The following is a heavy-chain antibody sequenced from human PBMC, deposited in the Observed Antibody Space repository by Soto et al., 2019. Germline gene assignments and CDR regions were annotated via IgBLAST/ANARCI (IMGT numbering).Heavy chain of an antibody. CDR1: GYTFTGYY. J-gene: IGHJ6*03. D-gene: IGHD2-15*01. Sequence: QVQLVQSGAEVKKPGASVKVSCKASGYTFTGYYMHWVRQAPGQGLEWMGWINPNSGGTNYAQKFQGWVTMTRDTSISTAYMELSRLRSDDTAVYYCARSADCSGGSCYSNYYYYMDVWGKGTTVTVSS. V-gene: IGHV1-2*04. CDR2: INPNSGGT. CDR3: ARSADCSGGSCYSNYYYYMDV.